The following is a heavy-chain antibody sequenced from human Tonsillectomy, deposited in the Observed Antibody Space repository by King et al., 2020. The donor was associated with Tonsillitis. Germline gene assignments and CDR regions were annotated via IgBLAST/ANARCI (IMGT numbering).Heavy chain of an antibody. CDR1: GGTFSKYV. V-gene: IGHV1-69*12. J-gene: IGHJ6*03. Sequence: VQLVQSGAEVKKPGSSVKVSCRASGGTFSKYVISWVRQAPGQGLEWMGGITPMFGTANYAQKFQGRVTITADESTSTVYMELSSLRSEDTAVYYCARAGEYYSSRFYMDVWGKGNPGHRLL. CDR3: ARAGEYYSSRFYMDV. CDR2: ITPMFGTA. D-gene: IGHD3-10*01.